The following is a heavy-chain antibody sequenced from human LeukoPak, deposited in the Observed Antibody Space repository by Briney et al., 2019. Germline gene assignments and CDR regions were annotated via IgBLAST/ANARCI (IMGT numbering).Heavy chain of an antibody. D-gene: IGHD6-19*01. CDR1: SGSISTSNYY. Sequence: PSETLSLTCTVSSGSISTSNYYWGWVRQPPGTALEWIGNIFYSGSTYYSPSLKSRVTISLDTSRNQFSLKLNSVTAADTAVYYCARARIAVAGTEGGFDYWGQGTLVTVSS. CDR3: ARARIAVAGTEGGFDY. J-gene: IGHJ4*02. CDR2: IFYSGST. V-gene: IGHV4-39*07.